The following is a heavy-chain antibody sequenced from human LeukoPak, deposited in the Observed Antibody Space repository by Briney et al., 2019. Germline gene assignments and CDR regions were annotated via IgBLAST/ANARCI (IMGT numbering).Heavy chain of an antibody. Sequence: PGGSLRLSCAASGFTFNNAWMSWVRQAPGKGLVWVGRIKSKTDGGTTDYAAPVKGRFTISRDDSKNTLYLQMNSLETEDTAVYYCTTYGGSHYFDFWGQGALVTVSS. D-gene: IGHD1-26*01. J-gene: IGHJ4*02. CDR1: GFTFNNAW. V-gene: IGHV3-15*01. CDR2: IKSKTDGGTT. CDR3: TTYGGSHYFDF.